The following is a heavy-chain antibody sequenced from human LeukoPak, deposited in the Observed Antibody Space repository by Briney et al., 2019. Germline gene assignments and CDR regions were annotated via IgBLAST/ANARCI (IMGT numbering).Heavy chain of an antibody. CDR2: ISSSSSYI. D-gene: IGHD3-22*01. Sequence: PGGSLRLSCAASGFTFSSYSMNWVRQAPGKGLEWVSSISSSSSYIYYADSVKGRFTISRDNAKNSLYLQMNSLRAEDTAVYYCAGSRYYYDSSGYPYWGQGTLVTVSS. V-gene: IGHV3-21*01. CDR1: GFTFSSYS. CDR3: AGSRYYYDSSGYPY. J-gene: IGHJ4*02.